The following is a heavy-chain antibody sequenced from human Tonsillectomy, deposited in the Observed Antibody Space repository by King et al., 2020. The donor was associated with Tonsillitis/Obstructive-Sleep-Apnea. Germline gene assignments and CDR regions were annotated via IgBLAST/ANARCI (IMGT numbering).Heavy chain of an antibody. CDR1: GFTFSDYY. D-gene: IGHD1-1*01. V-gene: IGHV3-11*05. CDR2: ISTSSSYT. Sequence: VQLVESGGGLVKPGGSLRLSCAASGFTFSDYYMTWIRQAPGKGLEWVSYISTSSSYTNYADSVKGRFTISSDNAKNSLYLQMNSLRAEDTAVYYCARGRSGTAYFDYWGQGTLVTVSS. CDR3: ARGRSGTAYFDY. J-gene: IGHJ4*02.